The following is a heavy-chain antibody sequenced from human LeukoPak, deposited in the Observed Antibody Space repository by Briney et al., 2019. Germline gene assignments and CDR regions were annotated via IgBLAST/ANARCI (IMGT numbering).Heavy chain of an antibody. CDR2: IDNTVSII. CDR3: TRGHWGLDY. CDR1: GFTFSNHY. J-gene: IGHJ4*02. Sequence: PGGSLRLSCAASGFTFSNHYMTWIRQAPGERLEWVSYIDNTVSIIYYADSVRGRFTISRDNAKNSLYLQMSSLRAEDTAVYYCTRGHWGLDYWGQGTLVTVSS. D-gene: IGHD7-27*01. V-gene: IGHV3-11*01.